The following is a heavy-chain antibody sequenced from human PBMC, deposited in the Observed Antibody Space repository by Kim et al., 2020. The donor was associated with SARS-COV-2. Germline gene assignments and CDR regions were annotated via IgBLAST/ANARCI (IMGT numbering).Heavy chain of an antibody. CDR3: ARGGEGSGGSRLLFY. CDR2: ISYDGSNK. J-gene: IGHJ4*01. Sequence: GGSLRLSCAASGFTFSSYAMHWVRQAPGKGLEWVAVISYDGSNKYYADSVKGRFTISRDNSKNTLYLQMNSLRAEDTAVYYCARGGEGSGGSRLLFYWG. V-gene: IGHV3-30*04. D-gene: IGHD2-15*01. CDR1: GFTFSSYA.